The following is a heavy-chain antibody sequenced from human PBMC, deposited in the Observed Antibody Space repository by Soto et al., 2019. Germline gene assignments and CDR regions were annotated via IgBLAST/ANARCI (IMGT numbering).Heavy chain of an antibody. CDR1: GFTFSNYA. Sequence: GGSLRLSCVASGFTFSNYAMSWVRQAPGKGLEWFSGLSPSGGTTFYADSVKGRFTISRDNSKNTLYLQMNSLRAEDTAVYYCAKDHPPPDDDILTGGGAFDFWGQGTMVTVSS. J-gene: IGHJ3*01. CDR3: AKDHPPPDDDILTGGGAFDF. V-gene: IGHV3-23*01. CDR2: LSPSGGTT. D-gene: IGHD3-9*01.